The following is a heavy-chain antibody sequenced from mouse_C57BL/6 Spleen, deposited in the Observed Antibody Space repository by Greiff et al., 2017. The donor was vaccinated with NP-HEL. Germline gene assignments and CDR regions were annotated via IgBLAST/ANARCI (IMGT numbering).Heavy chain of an antibody. Sequence: QVQLQQSGAELAKPGASVKLSCKASGYTFTSYWMHWVKQRPGQGLEWIGYINPSSGYTKYNQKFKDKATLTADKSSRTAYMQLSSLTYEDSAVYYCARGQTGFDYWGQGTTLTVSS. J-gene: IGHJ2*01. CDR3: ARGQTGFDY. CDR1: GYTFTSYW. D-gene: IGHD4-1*01. CDR2: INPSSGYT. V-gene: IGHV1-7*01.